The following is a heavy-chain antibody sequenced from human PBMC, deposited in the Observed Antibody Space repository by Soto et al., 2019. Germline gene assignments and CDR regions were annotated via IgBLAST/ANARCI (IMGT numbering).Heavy chain of an antibody. D-gene: IGHD6-6*01. CDR1: GFTFDDYA. Sequence: EVQLVESGGGLVQPGRSLRLSCAASGFTFDDYAMHWVRQAPGKGLEWVSGISWNSDTIDYADSVKGRFTISRDNAKNSLYLQMNSLGAEDTALYYCAKVAHLWMSSSSFDYWGQGTLVTVSS. J-gene: IGHJ4*02. V-gene: IGHV3-9*01. CDR3: AKVAHLWMSSSSFDY. CDR2: ISWNSDTI.